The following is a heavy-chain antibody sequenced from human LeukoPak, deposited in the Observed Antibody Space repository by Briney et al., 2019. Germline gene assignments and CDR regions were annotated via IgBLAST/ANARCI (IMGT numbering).Heavy chain of an antibody. CDR1: GGSISSYY. CDR3: AKDKEPRAYCSSTSCYRGLDY. V-gene: IGHV4-4*07. J-gene: IGHJ4*02. D-gene: IGHD2-2*02. CDR2: IYTSGST. Sequence: SETLSLTCTVSGGSISSYYWSWIRQPAGKGLEWVGRIYTSGSTNYNPSLKSRVTMSVDTSKNQFSLKLSSVTAADTAVYYCAKDKEPRAYCSSTSCYRGLDYWGQGTLVTVSS.